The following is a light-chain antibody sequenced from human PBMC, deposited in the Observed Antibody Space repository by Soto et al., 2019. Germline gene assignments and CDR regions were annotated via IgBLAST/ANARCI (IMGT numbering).Light chain of an antibody. J-gene: IGKJ5*01. V-gene: IGKV3-11*01. CDR1: QSVSIY. Sequence: EIVLTQSPATLSLSPGERATLSCRASQSVSIYLAWYQQKPGQAPRLLIYDASNRATGIPTRFSGSGSGTDFPLTNSSLQPEDFAVYYCQQRSNWPPITFGQGTRLEIK. CDR2: DAS. CDR3: QQRSNWPPIT.